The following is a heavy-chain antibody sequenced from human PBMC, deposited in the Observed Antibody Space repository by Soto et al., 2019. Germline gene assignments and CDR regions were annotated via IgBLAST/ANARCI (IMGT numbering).Heavy chain of an antibody. V-gene: IGHV1-2*04. CDR1: GYTFTGYY. Sequence: ASVKVSCKASGYTFTGYYMHWVRQAPGQGLEWMGWINPNSGGTNYAQKFQGWVTMTRDTSISTAYMELSRLRSDDTAVYYCARNSGYDFSYYYYGMDVWGQGTTVTVSS. CDR3: ARNSGYDFSYYYYGMDV. D-gene: IGHD5-12*01. J-gene: IGHJ6*02. CDR2: INPNSGGT.